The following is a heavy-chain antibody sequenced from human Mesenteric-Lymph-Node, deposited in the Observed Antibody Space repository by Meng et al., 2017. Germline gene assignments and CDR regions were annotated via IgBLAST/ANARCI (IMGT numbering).Heavy chain of an antibody. CDR3: ARGDTIIRGVIGY. CDR1: GGSSSSCNW. J-gene: IGHJ4*02. Sequence: VQLQEPAPGLVKPSGTRSPTCAVSGGSSSSCNWWSWVRQPPGKGLEWIGEIYHSGSTNYNPSLKSRVTISVDKSKNQFSLKLSSVTAADTAVYYCARGDTIIRGVIGYWGQGSLVTVSS. V-gene: IGHV4-4*02. CDR2: IYHSGST. D-gene: IGHD3-10*01.